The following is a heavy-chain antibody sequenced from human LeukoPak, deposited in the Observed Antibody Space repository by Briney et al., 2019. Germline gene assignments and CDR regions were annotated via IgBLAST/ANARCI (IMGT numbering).Heavy chain of an antibody. CDR2: IFPGDSDT. Sequence: ESLKISCKASGDSFTTNWIGWVRQMPGKGLESMGIIFPGDSDTRYTPAFQGQVTISADKSISTAYLQWKSLKASDTAVYYCARLECSSTTCPFAYWGQGALVTVSS. V-gene: IGHV5-51*01. J-gene: IGHJ4*02. D-gene: IGHD2-2*01. CDR1: GDSFTTNW. CDR3: ARLECSSTTCPFAY.